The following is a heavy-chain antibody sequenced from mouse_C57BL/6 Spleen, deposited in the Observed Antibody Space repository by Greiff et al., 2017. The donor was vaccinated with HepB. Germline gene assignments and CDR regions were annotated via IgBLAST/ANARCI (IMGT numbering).Heavy chain of an antibody. CDR1: GYTFTSYG. J-gene: IGHJ2*01. V-gene: IGHV1-81*01. CDR3: ARRGSNYGGDY. Sequence: VQLQQSGAELARPGASVKLPCKASGYTFTSYGISWVKQRTGQGLEWIGEIYPRSGNTYYNEKFKGKATLTADKSSSTAYMELRSLTSEDSAVYFCARRGSNYGGDYWGQGTTLTVSS. D-gene: IGHD2-5*01. CDR2: IYPRSGNT.